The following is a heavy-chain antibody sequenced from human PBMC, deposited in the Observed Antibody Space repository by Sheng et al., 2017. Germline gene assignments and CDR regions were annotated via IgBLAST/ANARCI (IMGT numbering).Heavy chain of an antibody. V-gene: IGHV3-23*01. D-gene: IGHD1-26*01. CDR1: GFTFGTYT. CDR3: ARDKTMAATLDY. J-gene: IGHJ4*02. Sequence: DVQLMESGGGLVQPGGSLRLSCADSGFTFGTYTMTWVRQAPGKGPEWVSAITDNGGGSSYAESVEGRFTISRDKSKNTIYLHMTNLRAEDTAVYFCARDKTMAATLDYWGQGTLVSVST. CDR2: ITDNGGGS.